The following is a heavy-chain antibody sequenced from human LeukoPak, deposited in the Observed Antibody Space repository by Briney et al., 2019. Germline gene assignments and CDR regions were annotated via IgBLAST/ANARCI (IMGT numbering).Heavy chain of an antibody. CDR2: ISPYNGKT. J-gene: IGHJ5*02. CDR1: GYTFTSYG. V-gene: IGHV1-18*01. D-gene: IGHD6-19*01. CDR3: ARGAQWLVP. Sequence: ASVKVSCKASGYTFTSYGISWVRQAPGQGLECMGWISPYNGKTNYAQKFQGRVTMTTDTSTGTAYMELRSLTSDDTALYYCARGAQWLVPWGQETLVTVSS.